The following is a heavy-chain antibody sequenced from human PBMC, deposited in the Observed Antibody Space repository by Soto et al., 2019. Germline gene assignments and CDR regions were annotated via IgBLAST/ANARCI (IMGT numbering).Heavy chain of an antibody. Sequence: SETLSLTCTVSGGSISSYYWSWIRQPPGKGLELIGYIYYSGSTMYNPSLKSRVTISVDTSKNQFSLKLSSVTAADTAVYYCARDTIAATPADYYGMDVWGQGTTVTVSS. CDR1: GGSISSYY. V-gene: IGHV4-59*01. J-gene: IGHJ6*02. CDR3: ARDTIAATPADYYGMDV. D-gene: IGHD6-13*01. CDR2: IYYSGST.